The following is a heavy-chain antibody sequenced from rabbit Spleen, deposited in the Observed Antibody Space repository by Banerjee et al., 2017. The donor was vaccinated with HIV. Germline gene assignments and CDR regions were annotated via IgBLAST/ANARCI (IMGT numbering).Heavy chain of an antibody. CDR1: EVSFTYSSY. CDR2: IDAGSSGFS. D-gene: IGHD1-1*01. J-gene: IGHJ4*01. Sequence: QSLEESGGDLVKPGASLTLSCIASEVSFTYSSYICWVRQAPGKGLEWIACIDAGSSGFSYFATWAKGRFTITKTSSTTVTLQMTSLTAADTATYFCARGGTFSINSGFYFDLWGPGTLVTVS. V-gene: IGHV1S40*01. CDR3: ARGGTFSINSGFYFDL.